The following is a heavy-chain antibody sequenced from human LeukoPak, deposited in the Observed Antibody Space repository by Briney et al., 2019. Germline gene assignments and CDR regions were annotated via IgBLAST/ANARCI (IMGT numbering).Heavy chain of an antibody. CDR1: GFTFSSYG. J-gene: IGHJ4*02. D-gene: IGHD1-7*01. CDR3: AKDQEYNWNSVDY. Sequence: GGSLRLSCAASGFTFSSYGMHWVRQAPGKGLEWVAFIRYDGSNKYYADSVKGRFTISRDNSKNTLYLQMNSLRAEDTAVYYCAKDQEYNWNSVDYWGQGTLVTVSS. CDR2: IRYDGSNK. V-gene: IGHV3-30*02.